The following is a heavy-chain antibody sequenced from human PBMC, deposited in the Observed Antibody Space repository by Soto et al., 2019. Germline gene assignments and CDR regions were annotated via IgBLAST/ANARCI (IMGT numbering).Heavy chain of an antibody. CDR1: GGSISPYY. V-gene: IGHV4-59*01. CDR2: IYYSGST. D-gene: IGHD3-22*01. Sequence: QVQLQESGPRLVKPSETLSLTCTVSGGSISPYYWSWIRQPPGRGLEWIGYIYYSGSTNYNPSLKSRVTISVDTSNNQFSLKLSSVTAADTAVYYCARDIGGYYDSSSYANWGQGTLVTVSS. J-gene: IGHJ4*02. CDR3: ARDIGGYYDSSSYAN.